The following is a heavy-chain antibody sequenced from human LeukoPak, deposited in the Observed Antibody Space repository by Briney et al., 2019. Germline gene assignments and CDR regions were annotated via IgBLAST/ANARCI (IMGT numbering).Heavy chain of an antibody. V-gene: IGHV1-18*01. D-gene: IGHD3-9*01. CDR1: GYTFTSYG. CDR3: ARGGPDILTGYYPFDY. Sequence: ASVKVSCKASGYTFTSYGISWVRQAPGQGLEWMGWISAYNGNTNYAQKLQGRVTMTTDTSTSTAYMELRSLRSDDTAVYYCARGGPDILTGYYPFDYWGQGTLVTVSS. J-gene: IGHJ4*02. CDR2: ISAYNGNT.